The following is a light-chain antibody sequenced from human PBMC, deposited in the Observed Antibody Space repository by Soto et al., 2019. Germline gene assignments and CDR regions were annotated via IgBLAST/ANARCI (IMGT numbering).Light chain of an antibody. J-gene: IGKJ2*01. Sequence: EVWWRQYPATLLCSPGERATFSCRSSLWVSRGSLAWYQQKPGQAPRHLIYGAASRATGIPDRFSGSGYGTDFTLTISRLQPEDFAVYYCQQYGSSPRYTFGQGTKLEIK. CDR2: GAA. V-gene: IGKV3-20*01. CDR3: QQYGSSPRYT. CDR1: LWVSRGS.